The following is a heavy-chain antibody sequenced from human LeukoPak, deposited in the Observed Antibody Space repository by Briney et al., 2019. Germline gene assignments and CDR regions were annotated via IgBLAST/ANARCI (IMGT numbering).Heavy chain of an antibody. D-gene: IGHD2-2*01. V-gene: IGHV1-18*01. CDR3: ARGSRPIVVVPAATLPDY. J-gene: IGHJ4*02. CDR1: GYTFTSYG. CDR2: ISAYNGNT. Sequence: AASVKVSCKASGYTFTSYGISWVRQAPGQGLEWMGWISAYNGNTNYAQKLQGRVTMTTDTSTSTAYMELRSLRSDDTAVYYCARGSRPIVVVPAATLPDYWGQGTLVTVSS.